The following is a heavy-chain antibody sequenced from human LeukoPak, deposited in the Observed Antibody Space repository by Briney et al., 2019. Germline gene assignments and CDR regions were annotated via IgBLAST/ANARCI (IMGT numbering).Heavy chain of an antibody. V-gene: IGHV3-66*02. CDR3: ARDPRRRYYYDSSDQGAFDI. J-gene: IGHJ3*02. CDR1: GFTVSSNY. Sequence: GGSLRLSCAASGFTVSSNYMSWVRQAPGKGLEWFSVVYSGGSTYYADSVKGRFTISRDNSKNTLYLQMNSLRAEDTAVYYCARDPRRRYYYDSSDQGAFDIWGQGTMVTVSS. D-gene: IGHD3-22*01. CDR2: VYSGGST.